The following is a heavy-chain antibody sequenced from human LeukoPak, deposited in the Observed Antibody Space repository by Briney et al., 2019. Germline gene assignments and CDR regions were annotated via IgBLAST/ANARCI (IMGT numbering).Heavy chain of an antibody. J-gene: IGHJ4*02. Sequence: GGSLRLSCAASGCTFNDYWMHWVRQAPGKGLLWVSRINTDGSSTDYADSVKGRFTISRDNAKNTLYLQMDSLRAEDSAVYYCARRTVTGTYDYWGQGTLVTAS. CDR3: ARRTVTGTYDY. CDR2: INTDGSST. CDR1: GCTFNDYW. D-gene: IGHD1-1*01. V-gene: IGHV3-74*01.